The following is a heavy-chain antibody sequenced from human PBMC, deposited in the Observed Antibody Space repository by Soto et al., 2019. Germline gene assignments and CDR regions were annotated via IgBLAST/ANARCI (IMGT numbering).Heavy chain of an antibody. CDR2: LSRGASDN. V-gene: IGHV5-51*01. J-gene: IGHJ4*02. CDR1: GYSFTTYG. Sequence: PGEPLKSSCKASGYSFTTYGIGWVRQMPGKGIGRMRLLSRGASDNSSSSCFQGQVTISAAKYISTAYLQWSRLKASDTAMYYCARHKKISDRQNYFDYWGQGSQVTVSS. CDR3: ARHKKISDRQNYFDY. D-gene: IGHD6-6*01.